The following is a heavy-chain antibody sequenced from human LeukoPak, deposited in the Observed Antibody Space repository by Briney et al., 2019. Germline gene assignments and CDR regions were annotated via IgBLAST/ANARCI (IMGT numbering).Heavy chain of an antibody. J-gene: IGHJ4*02. Sequence: ASVKVSCKASGYTFTSYGISWVRQAPGQGLEWTGWISAYNGNTNYAQKLQGRVTMTTDTSTSTAYMELRSLRSDDTAVYYCASRDYYDSSGYYYYWGQGTLVTVSS. CDR3: ASRDYYDSSGYYYY. V-gene: IGHV1-18*01. D-gene: IGHD3-22*01. CDR1: GYTFTSYG. CDR2: ISAYNGNT.